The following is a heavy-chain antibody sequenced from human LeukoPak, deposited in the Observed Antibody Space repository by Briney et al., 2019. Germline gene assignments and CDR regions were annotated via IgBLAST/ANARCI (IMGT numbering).Heavy chain of an antibody. V-gene: IGHV3-74*01. Sequence: GGSLRLSCVVSGFTFTTYWMHWVRQAPGRGLVWVSRVSADGSTTIYADSVKGRFTISRDNGINTVYLQMNSLRAEDTAVYYCARGFEGYPFGWWFDPWGQGTIVTVSS. CDR1: GFTFTTYW. CDR3: ARGFEGYPFGWWFDP. J-gene: IGHJ5*02. D-gene: IGHD3-10*01. CDR2: VSADGSTT.